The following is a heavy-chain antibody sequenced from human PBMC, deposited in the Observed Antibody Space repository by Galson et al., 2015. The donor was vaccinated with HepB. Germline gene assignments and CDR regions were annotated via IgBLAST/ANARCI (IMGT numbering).Heavy chain of an antibody. CDR2: IIPIFGTA. J-gene: IGHJ2*01. V-gene: IGHV1-69*13. D-gene: IGHD6-6*01. CDR3: ARGWAIAARTKKPTDWYFDL. CDR1: GYTFTSYY. Sequence: SVKVSCKASGYTFTSYYMHWVRQAPGQGLEWMGGIIPIFGTANYAQKFQGRVTITADESTSTAYMELSSLRSEDTAVYYCARGWAIAARTKKPTDWYFDLWGRGTLVTVSS.